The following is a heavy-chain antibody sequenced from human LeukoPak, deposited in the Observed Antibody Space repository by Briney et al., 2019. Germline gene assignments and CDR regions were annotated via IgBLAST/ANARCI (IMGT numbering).Heavy chain of an antibody. V-gene: IGHV3-30*04. J-gene: IGHJ6*03. Sequence: GGSLRLSCAASGFTFSSYVMHWVRQAPGKGLEWVAIISYDGSNEYYADSVKGRFTISRDNAKNSLYLQMNSLRAEDTAVYYCARVAYSGYVGYYYYYMDVWGKGTTVTVSS. D-gene: IGHD5-12*01. CDR1: GFTFSSYV. CDR3: ARVAYSGYVGYYYYYMDV. CDR2: ISYDGSNE.